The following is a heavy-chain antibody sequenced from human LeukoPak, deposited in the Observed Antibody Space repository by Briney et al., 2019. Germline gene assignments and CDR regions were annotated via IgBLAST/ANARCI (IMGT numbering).Heavy chain of an antibody. Sequence: PGRSLRLACTASGFTFSSYAMNWVRQAPGQGLEWVAVISYDGSNKYYADSVKGRFTISRDNSKNTLYLQMNSLRAEDTAVYYCARDPGDDYGDYGSDFEYWGRGTLVTVSS. J-gene: IGHJ4*02. CDR2: ISYDGSNK. D-gene: IGHD4-17*01. V-gene: IGHV3-30-3*01. CDR3: ARDPGDDYGDYGSDFEY. CDR1: GFTFSSYA.